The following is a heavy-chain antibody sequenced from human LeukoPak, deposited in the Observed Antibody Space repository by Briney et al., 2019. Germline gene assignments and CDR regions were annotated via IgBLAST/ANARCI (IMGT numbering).Heavy chain of an antibody. Sequence: GGSLRLSCAASGFTFSSYGMHWVRQAPGKGLEWVAFIRYDGSNKYYADSVKGRFTISRDNSKNTLSLQMNSLRAADTAVYYCAKDEADIVVVPAASGSYYMDVWGKGTTVTVSS. CDR3: AKDEADIVVVPAASGSYYMDV. V-gene: IGHV3-30*02. J-gene: IGHJ6*03. CDR1: GFTFSSYG. CDR2: IRYDGSNK. D-gene: IGHD2-2*01.